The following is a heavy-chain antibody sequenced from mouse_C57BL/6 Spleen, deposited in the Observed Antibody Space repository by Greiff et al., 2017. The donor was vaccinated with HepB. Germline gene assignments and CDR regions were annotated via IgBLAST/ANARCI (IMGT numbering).Heavy chain of an antibody. CDR1: GFTFSSYG. J-gene: IGHJ2*01. CDR2: ISSGGSYT. V-gene: IGHV5-6*01. Sequence: EVMLVESGGDLVKPGGSLKLSCAASGFTFSSYGMSWVRQTPDKRLEWVATISSGGSYTYYPDSVKGRCTISRDNAKNTLYLQMSSLKSEDTAMYYCAGGSSFDYWGQGTTLTVSS. CDR3: AGGSSFDY.